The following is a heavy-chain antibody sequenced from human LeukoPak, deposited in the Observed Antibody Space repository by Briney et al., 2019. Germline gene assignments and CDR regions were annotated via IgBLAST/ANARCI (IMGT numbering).Heavy chain of an antibody. D-gene: IGHD2-15*01. CDR2: IYYSGST. Sequence: SETLSLTCTVSGGSISSSYYWGWIRQPPGKGLEWIGSIYYSGSTYYNPSLKSRVTISVDTSKDQFSLKLSSVTAADTAMYYCATYCSGDSCYRNWFNPWGQGTLVTVSS. J-gene: IGHJ5*02. CDR1: GGSISSSYY. CDR3: ATYCSGDSCYRNWFNP. V-gene: IGHV4-39*01.